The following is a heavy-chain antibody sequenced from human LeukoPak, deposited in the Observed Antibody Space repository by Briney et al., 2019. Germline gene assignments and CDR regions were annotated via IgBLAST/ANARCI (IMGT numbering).Heavy chain of an antibody. Sequence: SVKVSCKASGGTFSSYAISWVRQAPGQGLEWMGRIIPILGIANYAQKCQGRVTITADKSTSTAYMELSSLRSEDTAVYYCARGITMIVVVTSDAFDIWGQGTMVTVSS. CDR3: ARGITMIVVVTSDAFDI. V-gene: IGHV1-69*04. CDR1: GGTFSSYA. CDR2: IIPILGIA. D-gene: IGHD3-22*01. J-gene: IGHJ3*02.